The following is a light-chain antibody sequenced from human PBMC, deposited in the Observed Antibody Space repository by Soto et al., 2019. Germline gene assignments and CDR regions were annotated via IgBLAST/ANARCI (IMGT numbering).Light chain of an antibody. V-gene: IGKV3-15*01. CDR3: QKYNNWPPVT. CDR1: QSVSNN. J-gene: IGKJ5*01. Sequence: EIVMTQSPATLSLSPGERATLSCRASQSVSNNLAWYQHKLGQAPRLLIYGASTRATGIPARFSGSGSGTEFTLTISSLQSEDFAVYYCQKYNNWPPVTFGQGTRLEIK. CDR2: GAS.